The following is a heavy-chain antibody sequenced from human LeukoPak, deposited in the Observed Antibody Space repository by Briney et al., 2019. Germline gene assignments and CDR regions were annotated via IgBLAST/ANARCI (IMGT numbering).Heavy chain of an antibody. Sequence: ASVKVSCKASGYTFTNYGISWVRQAPGQGLEWMGWISTNSDIRTYAQTLQGRFTMTTDTATTTAYMELNNLTFDDTAVYYCATGYSSGWWYFDYWGQGTLVTVSS. CDR2: ISTNSDIR. V-gene: IGHV1-18*01. J-gene: IGHJ4*02. CDR1: GYTFTNYG. CDR3: ATGYSSGWWYFDY. D-gene: IGHD6-19*01.